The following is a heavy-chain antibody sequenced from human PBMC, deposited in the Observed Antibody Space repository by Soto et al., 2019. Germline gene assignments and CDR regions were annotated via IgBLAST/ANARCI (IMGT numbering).Heavy chain of an antibody. D-gene: IGHD3-22*01. CDR3: ASRQDYYDSSGYPHDFDY. J-gene: IGHJ4*02. Sequence: SETLSLTCTVSGGSVSSGSYYWSWIRQPPGKGLEWIGYIYYSGSTNYNPSLKSRVTISVDTSKNQFSLKLSSVTAADTAVYYCASRQDYYDSSGYPHDFDYWGQGTLVTVSS. CDR2: IYYSGST. CDR1: GGSVSSGSYY. V-gene: IGHV4-61*01.